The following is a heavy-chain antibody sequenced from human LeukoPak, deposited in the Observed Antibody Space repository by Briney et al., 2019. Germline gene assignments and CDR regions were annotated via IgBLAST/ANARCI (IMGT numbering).Heavy chain of an antibody. CDR3: ARAVGWYLNYYYYYMDV. V-gene: IGHV4-34*01. J-gene: IGHJ6*03. Sequence: SETLSLTCTVSGGSISGYYWNWIRQPPGKGLEWIGEIDHSGSTNYNPSLKSRVTISVDTSKNQFSLKLSSVTAADTAVYYCARAVGWYLNYYYYYMDVWGKGTTVTVSS. CDR2: IDHSGST. D-gene: IGHD6-19*01. CDR1: GGSISGYY.